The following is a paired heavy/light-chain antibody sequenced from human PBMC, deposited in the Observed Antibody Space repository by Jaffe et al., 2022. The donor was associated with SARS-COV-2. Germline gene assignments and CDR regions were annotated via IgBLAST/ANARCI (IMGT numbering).Heavy chain of an antibody. CDR1: GGSINTSKTYS. D-gene: IGHD2-21*02. CDR3: ARRMTDGRGCDY. J-gene: IGHJ4*02. V-gene: IGHV4-39*01. CDR2: IFYSGST. Sequence: QLQLQESGPGLVKPSETLSLTCTVSGGSINTSKTYSWGWIRQPPGRGLEWIGTIFYSGSTYYNPSLRSRVTISVDKSKNQFSLKLISVTAADTAVYFCARRMTDGRGCDYWGQGTPVTVSS.
Light chain of an antibody. CDR1: QGISTY. Sequence: DIQLTQSPSFLSASVGDRVTITCRASQGISTYFAWYQQKPGKAPKLLIYAASTLQSGVPSRFSGSGSGTEFTLTISSLQPEDFATYYCQQLNSYPFTFGPGTKVDVK. CDR2: AAS. CDR3: QQLNSYPFT. V-gene: IGKV1-9*01. J-gene: IGKJ3*01.